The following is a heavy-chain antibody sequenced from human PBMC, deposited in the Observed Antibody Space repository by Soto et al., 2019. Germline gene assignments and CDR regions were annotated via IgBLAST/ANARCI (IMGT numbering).Heavy chain of an antibody. CDR2: IYYGGST. CDR3: ARPASGSGNSNWFDP. V-gene: IGHV4-39*01. CDR1: GGFISSSPYY. D-gene: IGHD3-10*01. Sequence: QLQLQESGPGLVKPSETLSLTCTVSGGFISSSPYYWGWIRQPPGKGLEWIGSIYYGGSTSYNPSLKSRVTIAVDTSKNQFSLKLSSVTAADTAVYYCARPASGSGNSNWFDPWGQGTLVTVSS. J-gene: IGHJ5*02.